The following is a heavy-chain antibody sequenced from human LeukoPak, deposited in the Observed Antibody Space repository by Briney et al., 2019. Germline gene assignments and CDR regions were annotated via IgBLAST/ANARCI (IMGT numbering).Heavy chain of an antibody. CDR3: VRERDYYGSGSEDYYFDY. CDR2: SSNKANSYTP. CDR1: GFTFSDHY. J-gene: IGHJ4*02. Sequence: PGGSLRLSCAASGFTFSDHYMDWVRQAPGKGLERVGRSSNKANSYTPQYAASVTGRFTISRDDSKNSLYLQMNSLKTEDTDVYYCVRERDYYGSGSEDYYFDYWGQGTLVTVSS. V-gene: IGHV3-72*01. D-gene: IGHD3-10*01.